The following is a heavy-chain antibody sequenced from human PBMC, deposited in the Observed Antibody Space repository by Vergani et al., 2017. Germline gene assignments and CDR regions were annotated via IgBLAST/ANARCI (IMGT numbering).Heavy chain of an antibody. CDR2: ISGSGGST. V-gene: IGHV3-23*01. CDR3: AKDPSSSWYWFDY. CDR1: GFTFSSYA. D-gene: IGHD6-13*01. Sequence: EVQLLESGGGLVQPGGSLRLSCAASGFTFSSYAMSLVRQAPGKGLEWVSAISGSGGSTYYADSVKGRFTISRDNSKNTLYLQMNSLRAEDTAVYYCAKDPSSSWYWFDYWGQGTLVTVSS. J-gene: IGHJ4*02.